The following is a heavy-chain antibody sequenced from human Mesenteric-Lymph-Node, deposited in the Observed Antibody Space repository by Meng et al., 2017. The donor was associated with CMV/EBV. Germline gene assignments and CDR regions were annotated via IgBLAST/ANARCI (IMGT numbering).Heavy chain of an antibody. J-gene: IGHJ5*02. V-gene: IGHV4-39*02. Sequence: GSLRLSCTVSGGSISSSSYYWGWIRQPPGKGLEWIGSIYYSGSTYYNPSLKSRVTISVDTSKNQFSLKLSSVTAADTAVYYCARDYGESWGQGTLVTVSS. CDR2: IYYSGST. CDR3: ARDYGES. CDR1: GGSISSSSYY. D-gene: IGHD2/OR15-2a*01.